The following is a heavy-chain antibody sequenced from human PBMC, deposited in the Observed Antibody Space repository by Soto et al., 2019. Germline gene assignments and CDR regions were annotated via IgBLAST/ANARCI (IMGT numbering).Heavy chain of an antibody. CDR2: VYSTGST. Sequence: SVTLSVTCSVAGDSITTNGYYWGWIRQPPGKGLQWIGNVYSTGSTFSHPSLTSRVFISVDTSKNKFSLRLTSVTAADTAVYYCARSHYTYGLLIDYWGPGIMVTVSS. D-gene: IGHD2-8*01. J-gene: IGHJ4*02. V-gene: IGHV4-39*01. CDR1: GDSITTNGYY. CDR3: ARSHYTYGLLIDY.